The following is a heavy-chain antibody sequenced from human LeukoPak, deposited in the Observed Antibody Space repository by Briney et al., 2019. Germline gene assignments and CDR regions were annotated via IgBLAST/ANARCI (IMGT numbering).Heavy chain of an antibody. D-gene: IGHD3-22*01. CDR3: ARTLYYYDSSGFGH. Sequence: SETLSLTCTVSGGSISSYYWSWIRQPPGKGLEWIGYIYYSGSTNYNPSLKSRVTIPVDTSKNQFSLKLSSVTAADTAVYYCARTLYYYDSSGFGHWGQGTLVTVSS. CDR1: GGSISSYY. CDR2: IYYSGST. J-gene: IGHJ5*02. V-gene: IGHV4-59*01.